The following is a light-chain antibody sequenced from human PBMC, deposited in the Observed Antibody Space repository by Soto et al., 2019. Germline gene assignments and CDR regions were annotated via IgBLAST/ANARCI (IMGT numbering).Light chain of an antibody. CDR2: EVS. CDR1: SSDVGGYNY. CDR3: SSYTSISSLGV. J-gene: IGLJ3*02. V-gene: IGLV2-14*01. Sequence: QPVLTQPASVSVSPGESITISCTGTSSDVGGYNYVSWYQQYPGKVPKLLIYEVSNRPSGVSNRFSGSKSGNTASLTISRLRAEDEADYYCSSYTSISSLGVFGGGTKVTVL.